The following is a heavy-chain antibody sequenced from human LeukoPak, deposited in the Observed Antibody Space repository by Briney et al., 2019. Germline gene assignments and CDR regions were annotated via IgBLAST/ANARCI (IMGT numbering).Heavy chain of an antibody. D-gene: IGHD2-15*01. J-gene: IGHJ4*02. CDR1: GGSISSYY. CDR3: ARDGGGGSSPPYY. CDR2: IYYSGST. V-gene: IGHV4-59*12. Sequence: SETLSLTCTVSGGSISSYYWSWIRQPPGKGLEWIGYIYYSGSTYYNPSLKSRVTISVDTSKNQFSLKLSSVTAADTAVYYCARDGGGGSSPPYYWGQGTLVTVSS.